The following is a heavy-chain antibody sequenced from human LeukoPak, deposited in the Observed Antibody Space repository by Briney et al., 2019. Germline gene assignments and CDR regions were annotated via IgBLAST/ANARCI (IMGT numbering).Heavy chain of an antibody. CDR1: GGSISSSSYY. CDR2: IYYSGST. D-gene: IGHD5-24*01. Sequence: PSETLSLTCTVSGGSISSSSYYWRWIRQPPGKGLEWIGSIYYSGSTYYNPSLKSRVTISVDTSKNQFSLKLSSVTAADTAVYYCGRLEMATMFDYWGQGTLVTVSS. CDR3: GRLEMATMFDY. V-gene: IGHV4-39*01. J-gene: IGHJ4*02.